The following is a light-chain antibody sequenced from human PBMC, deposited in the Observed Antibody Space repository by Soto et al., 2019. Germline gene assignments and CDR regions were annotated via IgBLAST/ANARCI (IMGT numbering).Light chain of an antibody. J-gene: IGLJ1*01. CDR3: SSYAGSLYV. CDR2: EVS. V-gene: IGLV2-8*01. CDR1: SSDVGDYNY. Sequence: QSVLTQPPSASGSPGQSVTISCTGTSSDVGDYNYVSWYQQHPGKAPKRMIYEVSKRPSGVPDRFSGSKSGNTASLTVSGLQAEDEADYYCSSYAGSLYVFGTGTKLTVL.